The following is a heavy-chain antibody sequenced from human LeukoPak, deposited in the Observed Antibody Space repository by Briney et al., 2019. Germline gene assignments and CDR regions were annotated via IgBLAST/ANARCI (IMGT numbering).Heavy chain of an antibody. D-gene: IGHD3-10*01. CDR1: GYRFTSYW. CDR3: ARSMVRGVIIRNFDY. CDR2: IYPGDSDT. Sequence: GESLKISCKGSGYRFTSYWIGWVRQMPGKGLEWMGIIYPGDSDTRYSPSFQGQVTISADKSITTAYLHWSSLKASDTAMYYCARSMVRGVIIRNFDYWGQGTLVTVSS. J-gene: IGHJ4*02. V-gene: IGHV5-51*01.